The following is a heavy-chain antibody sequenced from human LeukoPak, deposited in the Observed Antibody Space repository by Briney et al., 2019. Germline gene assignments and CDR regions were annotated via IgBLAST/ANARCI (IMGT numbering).Heavy chain of an antibody. CDR1: GFTFSSYA. CDR2: ISGSGGST. Sequence: GGSLRLCCAASGFTFSSYAMSWVRQAPGKGLEWVSAISGSGGSTYYADSVKGRFTISRDNSKNTLYLQMNSLRAEDTAVYYCANRPYSSSWYAGYWGQGTLVTVSS. J-gene: IGHJ4*02. CDR3: ANRPYSSSWYAGY. V-gene: IGHV3-23*01. D-gene: IGHD6-13*01.